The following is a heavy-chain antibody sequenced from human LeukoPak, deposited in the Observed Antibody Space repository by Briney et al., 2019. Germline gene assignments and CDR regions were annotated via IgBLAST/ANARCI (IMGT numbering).Heavy chain of an antibody. V-gene: IGHV3-23*01. CDR2: ISDRGGRT. Sequence: GGSLRLSCAVSGITLSNYVMSWVRQAPGKGLEWVAGISDRGGRTNYADSVKGRLTISRDNHKNTLYLQKKSLRAEDTAMYFCAKRGVVIRVILVGFHKEAYYFDSWGQGALVTVSS. J-gene: IGHJ4*02. CDR3: AKRGVVIRVILVGFHKEAYYFDS. CDR1: GITLSNYV. D-gene: IGHD3-22*01.